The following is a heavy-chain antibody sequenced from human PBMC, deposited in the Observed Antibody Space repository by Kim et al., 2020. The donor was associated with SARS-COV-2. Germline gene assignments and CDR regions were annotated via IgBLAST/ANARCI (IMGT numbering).Heavy chain of an antibody. CDR2: IYYSGST. Sequence: SETLSLTCTVSGGSISSYYWSWIRQPPGKGLEWIGYIYYSGSTNYNPSLKSRVTISVDTSKNQFSLKLSSVTAADTAVYYCARGELGYCSSTSCYYYYYYYMDVWGKGTTVTVSS. CDR1: GGSISSYY. J-gene: IGHJ6*03. D-gene: IGHD2-2*01. V-gene: IGHV4-59*08. CDR3: ARGELGYCSSTSCYYYYYYYMDV.